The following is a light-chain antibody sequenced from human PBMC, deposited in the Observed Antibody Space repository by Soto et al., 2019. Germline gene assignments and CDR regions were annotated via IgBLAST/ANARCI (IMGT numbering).Light chain of an antibody. J-gene: IGLJ2*01. CDR2: EVS. Sequence: QSALTQPASVSGSPGQSITISCTGTSSDVGGYNYVSWYQQHPGKAPKLMIYEVSNRPSGVSNRFSGSKSGNTASLTISGLQAEDEADYYCSSYTSSSTLVFGGGTKVTVX. CDR1: SSDVGGYNY. CDR3: SSYTSSSTLV. V-gene: IGLV2-14*01.